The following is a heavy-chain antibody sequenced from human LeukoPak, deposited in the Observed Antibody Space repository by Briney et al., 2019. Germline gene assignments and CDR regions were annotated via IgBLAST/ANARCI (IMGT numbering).Heavy chain of an antibody. CDR1: GLTLSSYA. D-gene: IGHD6-13*01. J-gene: IGHJ4*02. V-gene: IGHV3-23*01. Sequence: GGSLRLSCAASGLTLSSYAMRWVRQAPGKGLEGVSAISGSRGSTHYADSVKGRFTISRDNSKNTLYLQLNRLRAEDTAVYYCAKTPRKSSSWYPGGDYWGQGTLVTVSS. CDR3: AKTPRKSSSWYPGGDY. CDR2: ISGSRGST.